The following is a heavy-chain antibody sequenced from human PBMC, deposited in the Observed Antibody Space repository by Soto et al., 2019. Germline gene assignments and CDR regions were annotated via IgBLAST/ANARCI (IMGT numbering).Heavy chain of an antibody. CDR3: PRHRLCNSSSAPFGMEV. CDR1: GGSMTKNSHY. CDR2: TYYSGNT. V-gene: IGHV4-39*01. D-gene: IGHD6-6*01. J-gene: IGHJ6*02. Sequence: SETLSLTCTVSGGSMTKNSHYWGWIRQPPGKGLEWIATTYYSGNTYYNPSLKSRVTISVDTSNNQFSLKLSSVTAADTAVYYCPRHRLCNSSSAPFGMEVWGRGTTVP.